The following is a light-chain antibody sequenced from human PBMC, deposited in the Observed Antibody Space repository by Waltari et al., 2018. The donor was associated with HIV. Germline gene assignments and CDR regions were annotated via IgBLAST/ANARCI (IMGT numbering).Light chain of an antibody. CDR3: SSYTTSSIWV. CDR1: SSDVGRYNL. Sequence: QSALTQPASVSGSPGQSITISCTGTSSDVGRYNLVSWYQQQPGKAPKLMISEVSNRPSGVSNRFSGSKSGNTASLTISGLQAEDEADYYCSSYTTSSIWVFGGGTKLTVL. V-gene: IGLV2-14*02. J-gene: IGLJ3*02. CDR2: EVS.